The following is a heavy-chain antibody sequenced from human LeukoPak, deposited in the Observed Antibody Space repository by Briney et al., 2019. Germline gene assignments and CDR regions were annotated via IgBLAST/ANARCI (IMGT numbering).Heavy chain of an antibody. D-gene: IGHD3-10*01. Sequence: SETLSLTCTVSGVSISSSDYYRGWIRQPPGKGLEWIGSIYYSGTTYYNPPLKSRVSISEDTSKNQFSLKLSSVTAANHYGPYDAFDIWGQGTMVTVSS. CDR2: IYYSGTT. J-gene: IGHJ3*02. CDR3: AFDI. CDR1: GVSISSSDYY. V-gene: IGHV4-39*01.